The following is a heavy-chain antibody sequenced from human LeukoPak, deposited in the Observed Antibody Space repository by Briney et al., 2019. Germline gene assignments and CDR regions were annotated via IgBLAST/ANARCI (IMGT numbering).Heavy chain of an antibody. CDR1: GFSVWSNY. CDR2: IWSGGGT. Sequence: GGSLRLSCAASGFSVWSNYMSWVRQAPGKGLEWVSVIWSGGGTYYADSVKGRFTISRDNSKNTVYLQMNSLRAEDAAVYYCAGDPDPWGQGTLVTVSS. J-gene: IGHJ5*02. V-gene: IGHV3-66*01. CDR3: AGDPDP.